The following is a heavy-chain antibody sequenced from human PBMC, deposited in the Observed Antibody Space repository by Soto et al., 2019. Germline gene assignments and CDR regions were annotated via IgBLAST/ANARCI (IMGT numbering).Heavy chain of an antibody. D-gene: IGHD3-22*01. CDR2: ISYDGSNK. V-gene: IGHV3-30-3*01. CDR3: ARDYYDSSGYVGY. CDR1: GFTFSSYA. J-gene: IGHJ4*02. Sequence: QVQLVESGVGVVQPGRSLRLSCAASGFTFSSYAMHWVRQAPGKGLEWVAVISYDGSNKYYADSVKGRFTISRDNSKNTLYLQMYSLRAEDTAVYYCARDYYDSSGYVGYWGQGTLVTVSS.